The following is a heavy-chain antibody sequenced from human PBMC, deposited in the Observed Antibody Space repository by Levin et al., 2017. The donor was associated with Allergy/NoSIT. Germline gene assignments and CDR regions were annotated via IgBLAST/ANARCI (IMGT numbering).Heavy chain of an antibody. J-gene: IGHJ5*02. Sequence: PSETLSLTCAVSGGSISSTSWWNWVRQPPGKGLEWIGEIYHTGHTYYNPSLRSRVTISVDKSNNQFSLKLNSLTDADTAVYYCARGAGDYFGSRSFYNWFDPWGQGTLVTVSS. D-gene: IGHD3-10*01. CDR1: GGSISSTSW. CDR3: ARGAGDYFGSRSFYNWFDP. V-gene: IGHV4-4*02. CDR2: IYHTGHT.